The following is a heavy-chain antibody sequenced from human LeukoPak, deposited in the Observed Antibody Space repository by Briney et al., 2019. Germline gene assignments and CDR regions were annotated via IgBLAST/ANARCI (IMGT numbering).Heavy chain of an antibody. J-gene: IGHJ4*02. V-gene: IGHV6-1*01. CDR1: GVTLSSTSAT. D-gene: IGHD3-16*01. CDR2: TYYRSKWYN. Sequence: SQTLSLTSVLFGVTLSSTSATRNSIRQSPSRGLEWLGRTYYRSKWYNDYAVSVESRITINPHTSKNQFSLQLNSVTPEDTAMYVYSSEDISGYCDVWGQGTLVTVSS. CDR3: SSEDISGYCDV.